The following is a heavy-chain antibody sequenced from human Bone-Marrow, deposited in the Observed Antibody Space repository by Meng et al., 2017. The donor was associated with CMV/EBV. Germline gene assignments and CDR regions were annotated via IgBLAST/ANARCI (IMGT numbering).Heavy chain of an antibody. CDR1: GFTFSSYW. V-gene: IGHV3-7*01. Sequence: GESLKISCAASGFTFSSYWKSWVRQAPGKGLEWVANIKQDGSEKYYVDSVKGRFTISRDNAKNTLYLQMNSLRAEDTAVYYCTAPGGNLPVWGQGTLVTVSS. CDR2: IKQDGSEK. D-gene: IGHD4-23*01. J-gene: IGHJ4*02. CDR3: TAPGGNLPV.